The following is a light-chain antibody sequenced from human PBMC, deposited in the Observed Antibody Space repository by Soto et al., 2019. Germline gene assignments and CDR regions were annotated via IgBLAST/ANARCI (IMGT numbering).Light chain of an antibody. V-gene: IGKV3-11*01. CDR1: QNVSTY. CDR3: QQRTNWLT. Sequence: EIVLTQSPATLSLSPGERATLSCRASQNVSTYLAWYQQKPGQAPRLLIYDASNRATGIPARFSGSGSGTDFTLTISSLEPEDLAVSYCQQRTNWLTFGPGTKVDIK. J-gene: IGKJ3*01. CDR2: DAS.